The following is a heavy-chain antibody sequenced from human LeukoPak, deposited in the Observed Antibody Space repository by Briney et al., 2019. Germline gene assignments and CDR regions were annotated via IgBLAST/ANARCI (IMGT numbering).Heavy chain of an antibody. D-gene: IGHD3-22*01. CDR3: ASGVDYYDSSGYFDY. J-gene: IGHJ4*02. CDR1: VGSISSSSYY. CDR2: IYYSGST. Sequence: SETLSLTCTVSVGSISSSSYYWGWIRQPPGTWLGWLGSIYYSGSTYYNTSLKSRVTISVDTSKNQFSLKLSSVTAADTAVYYCASGVDYYDSSGYFDYWGQGTLVTVSS. V-gene: IGHV4-39*01.